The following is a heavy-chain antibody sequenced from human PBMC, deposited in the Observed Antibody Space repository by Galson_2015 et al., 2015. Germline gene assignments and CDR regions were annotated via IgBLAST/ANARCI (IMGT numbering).Heavy chain of an antibody. D-gene: IGHD3-3*01. Sequence: SVKVSCKASGYTFTGYYMHWVRQAPGQGLEWMGWINPNSGGTNYAQKFQGWVTMTRDTSISTAYMELSRLRSDDSAVYYCAREGRFLEWLSTYYYYYGMDVWGQGTTVTVSS. V-gene: IGHV1-2*04. CDR3: AREGRFLEWLSTYYYYYGMDV. CDR1: GYTFTGYY. J-gene: IGHJ6*02. CDR2: INPNSGGT.